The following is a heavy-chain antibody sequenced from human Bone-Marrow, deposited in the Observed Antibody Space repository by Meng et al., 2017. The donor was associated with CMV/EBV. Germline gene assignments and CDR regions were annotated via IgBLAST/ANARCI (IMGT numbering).Heavy chain of an antibody. CDR2: ISAYNGNT. Sequence: ASVKVSCKASGYTFTSYGISWVRQAPGQGLECMGWISAYNGNTNYAQKFQGRVTMTTDTSTSTAYMELSSLRSDDTAVYFRARDPVGAVDDYWGQGTLVTVS. CDR1: GYTFTSYG. V-gene: IGHV1-18*01. J-gene: IGHJ4*02. D-gene: IGHD4-23*01. CDR3: ARDPVGAVDDY.